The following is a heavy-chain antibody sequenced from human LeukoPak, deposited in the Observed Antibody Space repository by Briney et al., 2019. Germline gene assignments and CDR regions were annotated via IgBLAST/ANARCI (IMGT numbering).Heavy chain of an antibody. J-gene: IGHJ4*02. D-gene: IGHD3-3*01. CDR2: ISSSGSTI. CDR3: ARGGYDFWSGYYGGYFDY. V-gene: IGHV3-48*03. CDR1: GCTFSSYE. Sequence: GGSLRLSCAASGCTFSSYEMNWVRQAPGKGLEWVSYISSSGSTIYYADSVKGRFTISRDNAKNSLYLQMNSLRAEDTAVYYCARGGYDFWSGYYGGYFDYWGQGTLVTVSS.